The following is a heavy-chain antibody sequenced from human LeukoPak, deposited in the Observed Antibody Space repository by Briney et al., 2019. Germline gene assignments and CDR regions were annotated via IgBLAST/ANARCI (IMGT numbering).Heavy chain of an antibody. V-gene: IGHV3-23*01. J-gene: IGHJ4*02. D-gene: IGHD2-2*02. Sequence: GRSLRLSCAASGFTFSSYAMSWVRQAPGKGLEWVSAISGSGGSTYYADSVKGRFTISRDNSKNTLYLQMNSLRAEDTAVYYCAKDIPYCSSTSCYSWAPDYWGQGTLVTVSS. CDR1: GFTFSSYA. CDR2: ISGSGGST. CDR3: AKDIPYCSSTSCYSWAPDY.